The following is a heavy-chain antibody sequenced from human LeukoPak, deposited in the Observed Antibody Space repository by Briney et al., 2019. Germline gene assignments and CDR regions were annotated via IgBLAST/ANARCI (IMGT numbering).Heavy chain of an antibody. CDR2: IWYDGSNK. D-gene: IGHD2-15*01. CDR3: ARDVEGFDY. V-gene: IGHV3-33*01. Sequence: PGGSLRLSCAASGFTFSSYGMHWVRQAPGKGLEWVAVIWYDGSNKYYAGSVKGRFTISRDNSKNTLYPQMNSLRAEDTAVYYCARDVEGFDYWGQGTLVTVSS. J-gene: IGHJ4*02. CDR1: GFTFSSYG.